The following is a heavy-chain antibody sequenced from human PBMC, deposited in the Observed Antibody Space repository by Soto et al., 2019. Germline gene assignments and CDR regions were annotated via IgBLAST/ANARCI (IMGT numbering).Heavy chain of an antibody. J-gene: IGHJ5*02. V-gene: IGHV4-31*03. CDR2: IYYSGST. D-gene: IGHD2-2*01. CDR3: ARALRIVVVPAAMPYNWFDP. CDR1: GGSISSGGYY. Sequence: QVQLQESGPGLVKPSQTLSLTCTVSGGSISSGGYYWSWIRQHPGKGLEWIGYIYYSGSTYYNPSLKRRVTISVDTSKNQFSLKLSSVTAADTAVYYCARALRIVVVPAAMPYNWFDPWGQGTLVTVSS.